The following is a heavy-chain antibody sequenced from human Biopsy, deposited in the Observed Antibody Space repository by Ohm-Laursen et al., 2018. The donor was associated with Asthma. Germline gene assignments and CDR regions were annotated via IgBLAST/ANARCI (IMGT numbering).Heavy chain of an antibody. CDR2: LIPVLGTA. Sequence: ASVKVSCKASGDSLGSFINYAISWVRQAPRQGLEWMGGLIPVLGTADYAPMFEGRVTITADESTSTAYLELTSLRFEDTAVYYCARGYSGTDRIVYYYSGMEVWGQGTAVTVSS. J-gene: IGHJ6*02. D-gene: IGHD5-12*01. CDR1: GDSLGSFINYA. V-gene: IGHV1-69*13. CDR3: ARGYSGTDRIVYYYSGMEV.